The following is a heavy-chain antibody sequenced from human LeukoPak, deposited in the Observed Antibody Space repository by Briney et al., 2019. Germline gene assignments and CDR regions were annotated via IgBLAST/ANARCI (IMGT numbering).Heavy chain of an antibody. Sequence: GGSLRLSCAASGFTFSSYSMNWVRQAPGKGLEWVSYISSSSTIYYADSVKGRFTISRDNAKNSLYLQMNSLRAEDTAVYYCARAHGYCSSTSCLHFDYWGQGTLVTVSS. J-gene: IGHJ4*02. CDR2: ISSSSTI. D-gene: IGHD2-2*03. CDR3: ARAHGYCSSTSCLHFDY. V-gene: IGHV3-48*01. CDR1: GFTFSSYS.